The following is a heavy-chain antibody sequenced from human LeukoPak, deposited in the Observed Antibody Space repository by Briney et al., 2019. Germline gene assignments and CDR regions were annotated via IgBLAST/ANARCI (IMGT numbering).Heavy chain of an antibody. CDR2: IFYTGST. Sequence: PSETLSLTCTVSVGSISSHYWSWIRQPPGKGLEWVGYIFYTGSTSYNPSLKSRVTMSVDTSKNQFSLKLSSVTAADTAVYFCARAHSAYGSSSGFDYWGQGTLVTVSS. D-gene: IGHD6-6*01. V-gene: IGHV4-59*11. CDR1: VGSISSHY. J-gene: IGHJ4*02. CDR3: ARAHSAYGSSSGFDY.